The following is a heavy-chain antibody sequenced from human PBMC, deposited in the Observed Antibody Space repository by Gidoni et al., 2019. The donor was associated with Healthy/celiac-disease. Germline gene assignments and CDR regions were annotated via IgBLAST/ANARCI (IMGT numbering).Heavy chain of an antibody. D-gene: IGHD1-20*01. J-gene: IGHJ4*02. V-gene: IGHV3-48*03. CDR1: GFTFSSYE. CDR3: ARYNWNDPYYVDY. Sequence: EVQLVESGVGLVQHGGSLRLSCSAYGFTFSSYEMRWVRQAPGKGLGWVSYITARRSTVDYADCGRGRFTISRNNAKNSLYLQMNSLGAEDTAVYYCARYNWNDPYYVDYWGQGTLVPVSS. CDR2: ITARRSTV.